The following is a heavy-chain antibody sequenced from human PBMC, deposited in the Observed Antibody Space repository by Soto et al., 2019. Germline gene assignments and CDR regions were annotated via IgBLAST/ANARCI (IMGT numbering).Heavy chain of an antibody. Sequence: EVQLVESGGGLVQPGGSLRLSCAASGFTFSSYDLLWVRQPTGKGPEWVSAIGRAGDTYYSDSVKGRFAISRENAKNSLYLQMDSLRAEDTAVYYCARKLTADGMDVWGQGTKVTV. J-gene: IGHJ6*02. CDR2: IGRAGDT. CDR1: GFTFSSYD. D-gene: IGHD3-9*01. V-gene: IGHV3-13*01. CDR3: ARKLTADGMDV.